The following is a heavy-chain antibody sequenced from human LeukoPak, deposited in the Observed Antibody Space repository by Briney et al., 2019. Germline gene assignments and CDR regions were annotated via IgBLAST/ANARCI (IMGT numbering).Heavy chain of an antibody. CDR3: ARAGYYYDSSGYYPSDY. J-gene: IGHJ4*02. D-gene: IGHD3-22*01. Sequence: GESLKISCKGSGYSFTSYWIGWVRQMPGKGLEWMGIIYPGDSDTRYSPSFQGQVTISADKSISTAHLQWSSLKASDTAMYYCARAGYYYDSSGYYPSDYWGQGTLVTVSS. CDR2: IYPGDSDT. CDR1: GYSFTSYW. V-gene: IGHV5-51*01.